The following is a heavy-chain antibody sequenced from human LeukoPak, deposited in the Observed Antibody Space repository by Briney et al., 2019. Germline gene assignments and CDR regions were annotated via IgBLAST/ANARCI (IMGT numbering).Heavy chain of an antibody. J-gene: IGHJ5*01. CDR3: ARHCIGGTCYDS. Sequence: SETLSLTCSVSGVSISDFYWSWIRQPPGEALEWTGYIYHTGHSNYNPSLKGRVTMSVDTSKNHLSLNLTTVTAADSAIYYCARHCIGGTCYDSWGQGTLVTVSS. D-gene: IGHD2-15*01. CDR2: IYHTGHS. V-gene: IGHV4-59*08. CDR1: GVSISDFY.